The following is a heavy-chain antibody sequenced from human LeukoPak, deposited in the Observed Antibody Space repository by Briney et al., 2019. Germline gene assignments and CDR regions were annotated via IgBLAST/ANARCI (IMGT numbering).Heavy chain of an antibody. Sequence: PSETLSLTCAVSGGSISSSNWWSWVRQPPGKGLEWIGTIYHSGSTYYNPSLKSRVTISVDTSKNQFSLKLSSVTAADTALYYCSRAGSTSYYDYWGQGTLVTVSS. V-gene: IGHV4-4*02. CDR3: SRAGSTSYYDY. CDR2: IYHSGST. J-gene: IGHJ4*02. D-gene: IGHD3-10*01. CDR1: GGSISSSNW.